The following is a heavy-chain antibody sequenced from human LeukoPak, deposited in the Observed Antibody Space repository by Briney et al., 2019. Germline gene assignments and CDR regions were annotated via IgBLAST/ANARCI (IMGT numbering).Heavy chain of an antibody. J-gene: IGHJ4*02. CDR1: GFTFSSYA. Sequence: GGSLRLSCAASGFTFSSYAMSWVRQAPGKGLEWVSAISGSGGSTYYADSARGRFTISRDNSKSTTYLQMNSLRAEDTAVFYCAKDLYLRDSWSGYFDYWGQGIPVTVSS. D-gene: IGHD3-3*01. V-gene: IGHV3-23*01. CDR2: ISGSGGST. CDR3: AKDLYLRDSWSGYFDY.